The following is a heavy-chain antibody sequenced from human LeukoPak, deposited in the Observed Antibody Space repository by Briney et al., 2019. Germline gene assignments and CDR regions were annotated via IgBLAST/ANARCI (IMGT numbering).Heavy chain of an antibody. V-gene: IGHV4-39*01. D-gene: IGHD6-6*01. CDR3: ARQDVGIEARPFDY. J-gene: IGHJ4*02. Sequence: SETLSLTCTVSGGSISSSSYYWGWIRQPPGKGLELIGSIYYSGSTYYNPSLKSRVTISVDTSKNQFSLKLSSVTAADTAVYYCARQDVGIEARPFDYWGQGTLVTVSS. CDR2: IYYSGST. CDR1: GGSISSSSYY.